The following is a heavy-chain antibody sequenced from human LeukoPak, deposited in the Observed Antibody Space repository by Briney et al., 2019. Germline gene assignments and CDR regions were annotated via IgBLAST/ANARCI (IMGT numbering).Heavy chain of an antibody. CDR3: AREGSGAIDY. Sequence: SEPLSLTCTVSVGPISSSSYYWGWIRQPPGEGLEWIGSIYYSGSTYYNPSLKSLVTISVDTSKNQFSLKLSAVTAADSAVYYCAREGSGAIDYWGQGTLVTVSS. V-gene: IGHV4-39*07. CDR2: IYYSGST. D-gene: IGHD3-3*01. J-gene: IGHJ4*02. CDR1: VGPISSSSYY.